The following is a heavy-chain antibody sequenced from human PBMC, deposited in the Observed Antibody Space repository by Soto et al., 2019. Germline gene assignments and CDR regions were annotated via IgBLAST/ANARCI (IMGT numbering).Heavy chain of an antibody. Sequence: QVQLVESGGGLVKPGGSLRLSCAVSGFPFNDYYMTWIRQAPGKGLEWVGYISSSGSYTNYPDSVKGRVTISRDNAKKSLYLQVNSLTVEDTAVYFCASLNFPMTTITYIEHWGQGTLVTVSS. CDR1: GFPFNDYY. J-gene: IGHJ1*01. V-gene: IGHV3-11*05. CDR3: ASLNFPMTTITYIEH. D-gene: IGHD4-4*01. CDR2: ISSSGSYT.